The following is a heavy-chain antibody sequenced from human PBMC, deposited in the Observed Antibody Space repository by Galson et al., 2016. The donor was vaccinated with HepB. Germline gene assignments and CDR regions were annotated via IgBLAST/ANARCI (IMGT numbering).Heavy chain of an antibody. V-gene: IGHV3-23*01. J-gene: IGHJ4*02. CDR1: GFSFGAYA. Sequence: SLRLSCAASGFSFGAYAMSWVRQAPGKGLEWVSAITGGGISTYYLDSVKGRFVIARDNSKTTLFLQMNNLRAEDTATYYCAKDLRTWGQGTRSPSPQ. CDR2: ITGGGIST. D-gene: IGHD1-1*01. CDR3: AKDLRT.